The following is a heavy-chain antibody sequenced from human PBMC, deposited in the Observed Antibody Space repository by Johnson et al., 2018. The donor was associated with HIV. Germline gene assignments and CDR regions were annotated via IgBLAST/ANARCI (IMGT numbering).Heavy chain of an antibody. CDR3: ARDPDDYGGRDAFDI. J-gene: IGHJ3*02. Sequence: QVQLVESGGGVVQPGGSLRLSCAASGFTFSSYAMHWVRQAPGKGLEWVAVISYDGSNKYYADSVKGRFTISRDNSKNTLYLQMNSLRAEDTAVYYCARDPDDYGGRDAFDIWGQGTMVTVSS. CDR2: ISYDGSNK. CDR1: GFTFSSYA. V-gene: IGHV3-30*04. D-gene: IGHD4-23*01.